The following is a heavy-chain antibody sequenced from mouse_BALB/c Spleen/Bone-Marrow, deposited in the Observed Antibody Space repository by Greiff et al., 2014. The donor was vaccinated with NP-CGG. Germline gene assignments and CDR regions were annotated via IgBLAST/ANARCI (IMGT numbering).Heavy chain of an antibody. Sequence: VQLPQSGAELVKPGASVKLSCTASGFNLQDTYMHWVKQRPEQGLEWIGRIDPANGNTKYDPKFQGKATITADTSSNTAYLQLSSLTSEDTAVYYCATYYYGSSWGFAYWGQGTLVTVSA. D-gene: IGHD1-1*01. CDR3: ATYYYGSSWGFAY. CDR2: IDPANGNT. V-gene: IGHV14-3*02. CDR1: GFNLQDTY. J-gene: IGHJ3*01.